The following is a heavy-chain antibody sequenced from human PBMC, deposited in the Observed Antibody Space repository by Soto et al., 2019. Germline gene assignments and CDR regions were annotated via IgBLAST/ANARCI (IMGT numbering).Heavy chain of an antibody. J-gene: IGHJ2*01. CDR2: ISSGSNTI. V-gene: IGHV3-48*02. CDR1: GFTFSTYG. Sequence: EVQLVESGGDLVQPGGSLRLSCEASGFTFSTYGMNWVRQAPGKGLEWVSYISSGSNTIYYADSVKGRLTISRDNAKNSLYLQMNSLSDEDMAVYYCAIDSASYSSSSGSYWYFDLWGRGTLVTVSS. CDR3: AIDSASYSSSSGSYWYFDL. D-gene: IGHD6-6*01.